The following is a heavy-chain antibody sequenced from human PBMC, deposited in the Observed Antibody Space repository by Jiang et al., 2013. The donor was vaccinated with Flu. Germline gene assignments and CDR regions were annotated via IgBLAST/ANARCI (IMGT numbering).Heavy chain of an antibody. D-gene: IGHD6-13*01. Sequence: SCKASGDYFSSYAISWVRQAPGKGLEWVGLVDPEDGSTIYAEEFQGRVTITADTSTDTAYMELISLRSEDTAMYYCVTDLKVSDTAATGPYVYYYFDFWGQGTLVAVSS. J-gene: IGHJ4*02. CDR2: VDPEDGST. CDR3: VTDLKVSDTAATGPYVYYYFDF. V-gene: IGHV1-69-2*01. CDR1: GDYFSSYA.